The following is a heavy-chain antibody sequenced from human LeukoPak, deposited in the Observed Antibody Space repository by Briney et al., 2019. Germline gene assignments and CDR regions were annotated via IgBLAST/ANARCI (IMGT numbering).Heavy chain of an antibody. Sequence: ASVKVSCKASGYTSTNSYIHWVRQAPGQGLEWMGIINPSGGDTNYAQQLQGRVTMTRDTSTSTVYMEVSSLRSEDTALYYCARGGYSESSGFYYYGMDVWGQGTTVTVSS. CDR3: ARGGYSESSGFYYYGMDV. CDR2: INPSGGDT. CDR1: GYTSTNSY. D-gene: IGHD3-22*01. J-gene: IGHJ6*02. V-gene: IGHV1-46*04.